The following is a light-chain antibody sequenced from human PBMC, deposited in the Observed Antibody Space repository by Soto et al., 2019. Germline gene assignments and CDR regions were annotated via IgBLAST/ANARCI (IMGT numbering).Light chain of an antibody. Sequence: IVLTQSPVSLSLSPGERATLSCRASQSVFSSLAWYQQKPGQAPRLLIYGAATRATGIPARFSDSGSGTEFTLTISSLQSEDFAVYYCQQYHNWPAFGQGNKVDIK. J-gene: IGKJ1*01. CDR2: GAA. V-gene: IGKV3-15*01. CDR1: QSVFSS. CDR3: QQYHNWPA.